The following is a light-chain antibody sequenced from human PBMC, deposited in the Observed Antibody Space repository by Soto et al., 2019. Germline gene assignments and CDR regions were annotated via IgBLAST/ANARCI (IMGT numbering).Light chain of an antibody. J-gene: IGKJ1*01. CDR2: GAS. Sequence: EIVMTQSPATLSVSPGERATLSCRASQSVKSSYLAWYQQKPGQAPRLLIYGASTRATGIPARFSGSGSGTEFTLTISSLQSEDFAVYYCHQYNDWQTFGQGTKVEIK. CDR1: QSVKSSY. V-gene: IGKV3-15*01. CDR3: HQYNDWQT.